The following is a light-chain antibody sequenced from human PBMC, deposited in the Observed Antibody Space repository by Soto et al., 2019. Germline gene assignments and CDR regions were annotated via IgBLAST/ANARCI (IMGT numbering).Light chain of an antibody. CDR3: QKCNSPPTFT. CDR2: AAT. J-gene: IGKJ3*01. CDR1: QGIGNY. V-gene: IGKV1-27*01. Sequence: DIQMTQSSSSLSASVGDRVTITCRASQGIGNYLAWYQQKPVRVPKLVIHAATTLQSGVPSRFSGSGSGTEFFLPISSLQTEDALVYFCQKCNSPPTFTFGPGTKVDIK.